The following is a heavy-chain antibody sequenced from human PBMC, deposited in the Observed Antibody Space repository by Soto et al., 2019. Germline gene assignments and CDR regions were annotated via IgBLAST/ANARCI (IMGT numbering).Heavy chain of an antibody. CDR1: GFTFSSYA. V-gene: IGHV3-48*01. D-gene: IGHD3-22*01. Sequence: SGFTFSSYAMNWVRQAPGKGLEWVSYISSSGNTIYYADSVKGRFTISRDNAKISLYLQMNSLRAEDTSVYYCARVAYYYDSSGYFYWGQGTLVTVSS. J-gene: IGHJ4*02. CDR2: ISSSGNTI. CDR3: ARVAYYYDSSGYFY.